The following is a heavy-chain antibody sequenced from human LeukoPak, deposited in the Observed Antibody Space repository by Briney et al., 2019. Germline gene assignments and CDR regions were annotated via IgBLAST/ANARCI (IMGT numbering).Heavy chain of an antibody. V-gene: IGHV1-8*01. J-gene: IGHJ4*02. CDR1: GYTFTTHD. CDR2: MSPNSGDT. CDR3: VRTPPNWGFDY. D-gene: IGHD7-27*01. Sequence: ASVKVSCRASGYTFTTHDINWVRQATGQGLEWMGWMSPNSGDTGYAQKFQGRVTMTSDSSISTAFMELSSLRSEDTAIYYCVRTPPNWGFDYWGQGTLVTVSS.